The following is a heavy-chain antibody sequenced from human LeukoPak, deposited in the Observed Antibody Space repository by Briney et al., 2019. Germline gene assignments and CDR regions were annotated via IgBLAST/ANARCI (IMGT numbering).Heavy chain of an antibody. CDR1: GFTFRDYT. J-gene: IGHJ4*02. CDR2: IASNSRYT. CDR3: TKVRTLAVAGTFDY. Sequence: GGSLRLSCAVSGFTFRDYTMNWVRQAPGKGLEWVSSIASNSRYTYYADSVKGRFTVSRDNAKNSLYLQMSSLRVADTAVYYCTKVRTLAVAGTFDYWGPGSLVSVSS. D-gene: IGHD6-19*01. V-gene: IGHV3-21*01.